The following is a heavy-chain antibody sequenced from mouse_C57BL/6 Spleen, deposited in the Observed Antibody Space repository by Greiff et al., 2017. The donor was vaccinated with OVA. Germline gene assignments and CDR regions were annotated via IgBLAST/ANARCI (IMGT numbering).Heavy chain of an antibody. D-gene: IGHD3-2*02. Sequence: QVQLQQPGAELVKPGASVKLSCPASGYTFNSYWMHWVKQRPGQGLEWIGMIHPNSGSTNYNEKFKSQATLTVDKASRTAYMHLSSLTSEDSSVYYCAREATQAPWFAYWGQGTLVTVSA. CDR3: AREATQAPWFAY. CDR1: GYTFNSYW. CDR2: IHPNSGST. J-gene: IGHJ3*01. V-gene: IGHV1-64*01.